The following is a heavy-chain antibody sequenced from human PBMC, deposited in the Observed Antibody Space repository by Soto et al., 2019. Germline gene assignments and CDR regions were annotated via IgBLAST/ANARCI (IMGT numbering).Heavy chain of an antibody. J-gene: IGHJ4*02. V-gene: IGHV1-2*02. CDR1: GYSFTGYY. CDR2: INPNSGST. D-gene: IGHD3-22*01. Sequence: ASVKVSCKASGYSFTGYYMHWVRQAPGQGLEWMGWINPNSGSTNNAQKFQGRVTMTRDTSISTAYMELSRLRSDDTAVYYCARGRYYYDSSGYDQEYYFHYWGQRTLVTVSS. CDR3: ARGRYYYDSSGYDQEYYFHY.